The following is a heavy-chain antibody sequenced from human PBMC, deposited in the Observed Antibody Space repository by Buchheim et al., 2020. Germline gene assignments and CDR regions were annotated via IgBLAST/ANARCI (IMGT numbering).Heavy chain of an antibody. CDR3: ARDLFARIAARPGGMDV. CDR2: ISYDGSNK. J-gene: IGHJ6*02. Sequence: QVQLVQSGAEVKKPGASVKVSCKASGYTFTGYYMHWVRQAPGKGLEWVAVISYDGSNKYYADSVKGRFTISRDNSKNTLYLQMNSLRAEDTAVYYCARDLFARIAARPGGMDVWGQGTT. V-gene: IGHV3-30-3*01. CDR1: GYTFTGYY. D-gene: IGHD6-6*01.